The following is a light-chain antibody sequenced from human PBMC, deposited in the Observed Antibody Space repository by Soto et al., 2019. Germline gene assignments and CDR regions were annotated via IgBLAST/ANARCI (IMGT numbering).Light chain of an antibody. CDR2: DVS. Sequence: QSALTQPASVSGSPGQSITISCTGTSSDVGTYNYVSWFQQHPGKAPKLMIYDVSYRPPGVSNRFSGSKSGNTASLTISGLQAEDEADYYCSSYTSSSTLVFGGGTKLTVL. V-gene: IGLV2-14*01. CDR1: SSDVGTYNY. J-gene: IGLJ3*02. CDR3: SSYTSSSTLV.